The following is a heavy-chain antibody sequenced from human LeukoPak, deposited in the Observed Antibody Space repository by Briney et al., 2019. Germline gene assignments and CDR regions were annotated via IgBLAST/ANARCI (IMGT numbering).Heavy chain of an antibody. CDR1: GLTFSKYA. J-gene: IGHJ4*02. CDR2: NSGSGGGP. D-gene: IGHD3-10*02. V-gene: IGHV3-23*01. CDR3: ARDRGCTGNYPLDY. Sequence: PGGSLRLFCAASGLTFSKYAMSWVRQAPGKGLEWVKGNSGSGGGPYYADSVKGRFTISRDNYKNTLHLQMNSLRADDPAVYYCARDRGCTGNYPLDYWGQGTLVIVSS.